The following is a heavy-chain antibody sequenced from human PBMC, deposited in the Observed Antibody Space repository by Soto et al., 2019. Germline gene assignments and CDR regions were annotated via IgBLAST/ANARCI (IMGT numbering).Heavy chain of an antibody. V-gene: IGHV4-59*01. J-gene: IGHJ5*02. CDR1: GGSISSYY. D-gene: IGHD6-6*01. CDR2: IYYSGST. CDR3: ARERPDGARLDP. Sequence: SETLSLTCTVSGGSISSYYWSLIRQPPGKGLEWIGYIYYSGSTNYNPSLKSRVTISVDTSKNQFSLKMNSVTAADTAVYYCARERPDGARLDPWGQGTLVTVSS.